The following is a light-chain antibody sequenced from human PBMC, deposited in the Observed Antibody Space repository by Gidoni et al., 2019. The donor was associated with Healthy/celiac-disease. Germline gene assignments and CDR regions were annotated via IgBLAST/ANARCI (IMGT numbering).Light chain of an antibody. V-gene: IGLV2-23*01. J-gene: IGLJ2*01. CDR3: CSYAGSSTYVV. CDR1: SSDVGSYNL. Sequence: QSALTQPASVSGAPGQSITLSCTGTSSDVGSYNLVSWYQQHPGKAPTLLIYEGRQRPSGFSHRFSGSKSGNTASLTISGLQADDEADYSCCSYAGSSTYVVFGGGPKLTVL. CDR2: EGR.